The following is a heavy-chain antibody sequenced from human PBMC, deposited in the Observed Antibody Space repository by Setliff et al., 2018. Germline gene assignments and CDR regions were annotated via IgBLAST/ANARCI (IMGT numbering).Heavy chain of an antibody. CDR3: ALSSLSICRGGNCPNVFDI. Sequence: ASVKVSCKASSHILTSYGLSWVRQAPGQGLEGMGWISXXXXXXXXXXRFQGRVXXTTDTSTTTASLELRALRSDDTAVYYCALSSLSICRGGNCPNVFDIWGQGTMVTVS. J-gene: IGHJ3*02. CDR2: ISXXXXXX. V-gene: IGHV1-18*01. D-gene: IGHD2-15*01. CDR1: SHILTSYG.